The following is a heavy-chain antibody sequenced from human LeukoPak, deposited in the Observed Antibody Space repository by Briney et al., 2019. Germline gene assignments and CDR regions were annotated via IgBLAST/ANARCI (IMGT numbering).Heavy chain of an antibody. CDR1: GFTFSSYA. Sequence: PGASLRLSCAASGFTFSSYAMSWVRQAPGKGLEWMGGIIPIFSTANYAQKFQGRVTITADKSTSTAYMELSSLRSEDTAVYYCAAHFYTGPYDYWGQGTLVTVSS. V-gene: IGHV1-69*06. CDR3: AAHFYTGPYDY. CDR2: IIPIFSTA. J-gene: IGHJ4*02. D-gene: IGHD2/OR15-2a*01.